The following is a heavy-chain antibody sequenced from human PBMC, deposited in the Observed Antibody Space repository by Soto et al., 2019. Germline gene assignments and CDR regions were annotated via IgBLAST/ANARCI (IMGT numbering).Heavy chain of an antibody. CDR1: GFTFSDHY. CDR2: INWDGGIT. Sequence: GGSLRLSCAASGFTFSDHYMDWVRQAPGKGLEWVSLINWDGGITYYADSVKGRFTISRDNSKNSLYLQMNSLRTEDTSLYFCAKDSGYNSPYYFDYWGQGTLVTVSS. D-gene: IGHD5-12*01. J-gene: IGHJ4*02. V-gene: IGHV3-43*01. CDR3: AKDSGYNSPYYFDY.